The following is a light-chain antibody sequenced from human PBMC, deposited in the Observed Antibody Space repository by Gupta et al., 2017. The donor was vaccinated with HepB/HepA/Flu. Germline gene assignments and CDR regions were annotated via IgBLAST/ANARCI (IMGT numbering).Light chain of an antibody. CDR1: QSVSSS. CDR2: GAS. V-gene: IGKV3-15*01. CDR3: QQGNNWPLT. Sequence: EIVMTQSPATLSVSPGERATLSCRASQSVSSSLAWYQQKPGQAPRLLIYGASTRATGIPARFSGSGSGTEFTLTISSLQSEDFALYYCQQGNNWPLTFGGGTKVEIK. J-gene: IGKJ4*01.